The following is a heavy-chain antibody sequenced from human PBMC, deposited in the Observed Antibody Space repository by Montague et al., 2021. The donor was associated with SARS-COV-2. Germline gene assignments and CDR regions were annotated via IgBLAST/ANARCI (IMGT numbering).Heavy chain of an antibody. CDR1: GVSISNYH. D-gene: IGHD4-11*01. V-gene: IGHV4-39*01. Sequence: SETLSLTCNVSGVSISNYHWGWIRQPPGKGLEWIGSINNRGNTYNNPSLRSRVSISVDTSKNQFSPNVRSVTAADTGLFYCVRVTHPRSAWPYYMDVWGKGTTVTV. CDR3: VRVTHPRSAWPYYMDV. J-gene: IGHJ6*03. CDR2: INNRGNT.